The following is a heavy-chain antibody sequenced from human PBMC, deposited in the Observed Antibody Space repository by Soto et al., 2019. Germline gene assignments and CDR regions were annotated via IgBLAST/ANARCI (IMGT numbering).Heavy chain of an antibody. J-gene: IGHJ5*02. Sequence: SETLSLTCTVTGGAISGYYWTWIRQSDGEGLEWIGRIYSSGSTNYNPSLKSRVTISLDTSMNYFSLRLSSVTAADTAVYYCARRQRFYDWFDPWGQGTLVTVSS. CDR1: GGAISGYY. CDR2: IYSSGST. D-gene: IGHD3-3*01. CDR3: ARRQRFYDWFDP. V-gene: IGHV4-4*07.